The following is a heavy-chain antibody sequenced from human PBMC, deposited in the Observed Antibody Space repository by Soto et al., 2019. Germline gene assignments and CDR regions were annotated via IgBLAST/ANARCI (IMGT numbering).Heavy chain of an antibody. CDR3: ARQSFTEFYEGGRIIYYYYGMDV. Sequence: PGESLKISCKGSGYSFTSYWISWVRQMPGKGLEWMGRIDPSDSYTNYSPSFQGHVTISADKSISTAYLQWSSLKASDTAMYYCARQSFTEFYEGGRIIYYYYGMDVWGQGTTVTVSS. D-gene: IGHD2-15*01. V-gene: IGHV5-10-1*01. CDR1: GYSFTSYW. CDR2: IDPSDSYT. J-gene: IGHJ6*02.